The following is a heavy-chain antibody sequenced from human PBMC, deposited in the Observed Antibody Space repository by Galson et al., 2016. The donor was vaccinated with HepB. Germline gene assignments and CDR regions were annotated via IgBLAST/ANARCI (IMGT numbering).Heavy chain of an antibody. Sequence: SLRLSCAASGFTFSTYAMHWVRQAPGKGLEWVAVIIYDGSNKYYGGSVKGRFTISRDNSKNTVFLQMNSLGSEDTAVYYCARNPVTTSHYYYFTMDVWGKGTTVTVSS. V-gene: IGHV3-30*04. D-gene: IGHD4-11*01. CDR2: IIYDGSNK. CDR3: ARNPVTTSHYYYFTMDV. CDR1: GFTFSTYA. J-gene: IGHJ6*04.